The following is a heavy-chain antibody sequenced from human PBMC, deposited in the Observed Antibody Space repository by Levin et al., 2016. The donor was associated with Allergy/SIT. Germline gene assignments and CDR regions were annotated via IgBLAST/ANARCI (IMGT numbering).Heavy chain of an antibody. CDR1: GFTFSSYS. D-gene: IGHD2-2*01. Sequence: GGSLRLSCAASGFTFSSYSMNWVRQAPGKGLEWVSSISSSSSYIYYADSVKGRFTISRDNAKNSLYLQMNSLRAEDTAVYYCARVVPAALTFDYWGQGTLVTVSS. J-gene: IGHJ4*02. V-gene: IGHV3-21*01. CDR3: ARVVPAALTFDY. CDR2: ISSSSSYI.